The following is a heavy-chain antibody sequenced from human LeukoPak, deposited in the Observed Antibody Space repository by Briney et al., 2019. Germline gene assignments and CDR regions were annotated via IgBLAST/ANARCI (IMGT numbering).Heavy chain of an antibody. Sequence: SVKVSCKASGGTFSSYATSWVRQAPGQGLEWMGGIIPIFGTANYAQKFQGRVTITADESTSTAYMELSSLRSEDTAVYYCARDLQSSRDGYTRVGRDDDYWGQGTLVTVSS. CDR3: ARDLQSSRDGYTRVGRDDDY. CDR2: IIPIFGTA. CDR1: GGTFSSYA. J-gene: IGHJ4*02. D-gene: IGHD5-24*01. V-gene: IGHV1-69*01.